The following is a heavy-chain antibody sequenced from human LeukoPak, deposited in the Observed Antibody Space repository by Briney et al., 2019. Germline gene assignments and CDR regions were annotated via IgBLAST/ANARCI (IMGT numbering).Heavy chain of an antibody. Sequence: PGGSLRLSCAASVFTFNRYAKSGVRQARGRGVVWVSSISSSSSYIHYADTVRGRFTLSRQNAKNSLYLQINSLRAEDTAVYYCAREREYYYDSSGYYPGGADYWGKGTLVTVSS. CDR2: ISSSSSYI. J-gene: IGHJ4*02. D-gene: IGHD3-22*01. V-gene: IGHV3-21*01. CDR1: VFTFNRYA. CDR3: AREREYYYDSSGYYPGGADY.